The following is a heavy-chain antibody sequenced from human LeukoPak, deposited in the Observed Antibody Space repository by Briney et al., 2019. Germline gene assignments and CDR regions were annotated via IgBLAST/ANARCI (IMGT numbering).Heavy chain of an antibody. V-gene: IGHV1-2*02. J-gene: IGHJ4*02. CDR2: INPNSGGT. D-gene: IGHD6-19*01. Sequence: ASVKVSCKASGGTFSSYAISWVRQAPGQGLEWMGWINPNSGGTNYAQKFQGRVTMTRDTSISTAYMELSRLRSDDAAVYYCASTIAVAGLFDYWGQGTLVTVSS. CDR3: ASTIAVAGLFDY. CDR1: GGTFSSYA.